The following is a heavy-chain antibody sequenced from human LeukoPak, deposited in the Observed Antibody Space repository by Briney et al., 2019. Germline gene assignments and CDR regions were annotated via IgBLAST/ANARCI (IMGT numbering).Heavy chain of an antibody. CDR1: GFTFSSYG. CDR2: IWYDGSNK. D-gene: IGHD1-26*01. J-gene: IGHJ6*02. V-gene: IGHV3-33*01. Sequence: GGSLRLSCAASGFTFSSYGMHWVRQAPGKGLEWVAVIWYDGSNKYYADSVKGRFTISRDNSKNTLYLQMNSLRADDTAVYYCARDLDSGSYSGYYYYGMDVWGQGTTVTVSS. CDR3: ARDLDSGSYSGYYYYGMDV.